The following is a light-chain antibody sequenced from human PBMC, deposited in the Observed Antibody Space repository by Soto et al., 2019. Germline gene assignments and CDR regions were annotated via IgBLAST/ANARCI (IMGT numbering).Light chain of an antibody. J-gene: IGKJ2*01. Sequence: DIQMTQSPSSLSASVGDRVIFTCRASQSISSYLNWYQQKPGKAPKLLIHAASSLQSGVPSRFSGSGSGTDFTLTISSLRPEDFATYYCQQSYSTPRTFGQGTKLEIK. V-gene: IGKV1-39*01. CDR1: QSISSY. CDR2: AAS. CDR3: QQSYSTPRT.